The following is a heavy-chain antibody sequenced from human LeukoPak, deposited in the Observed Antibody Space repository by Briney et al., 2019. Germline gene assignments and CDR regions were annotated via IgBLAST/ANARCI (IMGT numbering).Heavy chain of an antibody. V-gene: IGHV3-21*01. CDR2: ISSSSYI. J-gene: IGHJ3*02. CDR1: GFTFSSYS. Sequence: PGGSLRLSCAASGFTFSSYSMNWVRQAPGKGLEWVSSISSSSYIYYADSVKGRFTISRDNAKNSQYLQMNSLRAEDTAVYYCARDLYGLDAFDIWGQGTMVTVSS. D-gene: IGHD2/OR15-2a*01. CDR3: ARDLYGLDAFDI.